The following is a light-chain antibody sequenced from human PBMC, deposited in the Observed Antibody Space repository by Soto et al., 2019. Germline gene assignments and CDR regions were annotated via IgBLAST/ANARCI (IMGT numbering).Light chain of an antibody. J-gene: IGKJ3*01. CDR2: GAS. Sequence: EIVLTQSPGTLSLSPGERATLSCRASQIVSSTYLAWFQQKPGQAPRLLIYGASTRATGIPDRFSGSGSGTDFTLTISGLEPEDFAVYYCQQYNRWPFTFGPGTKVDIK. CDR1: QIVSSTY. V-gene: IGKV3-20*01. CDR3: QQYNRWPFT.